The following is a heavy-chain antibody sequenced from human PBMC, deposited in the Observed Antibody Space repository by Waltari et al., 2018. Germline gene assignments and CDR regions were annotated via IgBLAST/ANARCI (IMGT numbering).Heavy chain of an antibody. CDR3: ARSSANWGTDY. CDR1: GGSFSGYY. D-gene: IGHD7-27*01. V-gene: IGHV4-34*01. Sequence: QVQLQQWGAGLLKPSETLSLTCAVYGGSFSGYYWSWIRQPPGKGLEWMGEIKHRGSTNYNPALKSRVTISVDTSKNQFSLKLSSVTAADTAVYYCARSSANWGTDYWGQGTLVTVSS. J-gene: IGHJ4*02. CDR2: IKHRGST.